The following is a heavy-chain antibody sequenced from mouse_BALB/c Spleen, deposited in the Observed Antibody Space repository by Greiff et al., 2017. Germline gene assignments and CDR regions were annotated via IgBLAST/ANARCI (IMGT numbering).Heavy chain of an antibody. Sequence: VQLQQSGPGLVKPSQSLSLTCTVTGYSITSDYAWNWIRQFPGNKLEWMGYISYSGSTSYNPSLKSRISITRDTSKNQFFLQLNSVTTEDTATYYCASPPMITAFAYWGQGTLVTVSA. CDR3: ASPPMITAFAY. J-gene: IGHJ3*01. CDR2: ISYSGST. CDR1: GYSITSDYA. V-gene: IGHV3-2*02. D-gene: IGHD2-4*01.